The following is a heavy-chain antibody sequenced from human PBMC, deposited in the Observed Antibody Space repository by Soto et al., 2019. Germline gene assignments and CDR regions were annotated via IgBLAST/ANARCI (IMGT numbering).Heavy chain of an antibody. CDR1: GGHFSSYV. J-gene: IGHJ4*02. Sequence: QVQVVQSGAEVKKPGSSVKVSCKASGGHFSSYVISWARQAPGQGLEWMGGIVPMFGTANYAQKFQGRLTITADESADTGYLELRDLGFDDTAVYYCARDPQRRDGYNFDSWGRGTLVTVSS. CDR3: ARDPQRRDGYNFDS. CDR2: IVPMFGTA. D-gene: IGHD5-12*01. V-gene: IGHV1-69*01.